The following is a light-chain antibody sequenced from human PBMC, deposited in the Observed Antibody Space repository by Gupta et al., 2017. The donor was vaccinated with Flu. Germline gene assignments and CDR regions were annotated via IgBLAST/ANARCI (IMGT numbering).Light chain of an antibody. CDR1: KLGDKY. CDR3: QAWDFSTYVV. Sequence: SYELTQPPSVSVSPGQTASITCSGDKLGDKYACWYQQKPGQSPVLVIYEDSKRPSGIPERFSGSNSETTATLTISGTQAMDEADYYCQAWDFSTYVVFGGGTKLTVL. V-gene: IGLV3-1*01. J-gene: IGLJ2*01. CDR2: EDS.